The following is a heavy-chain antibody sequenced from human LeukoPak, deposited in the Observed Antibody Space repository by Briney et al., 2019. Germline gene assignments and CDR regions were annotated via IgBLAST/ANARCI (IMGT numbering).Heavy chain of an antibody. CDR2: IKQDGSEK. Sequence: QPGGSLRLSCAASGFTFSSYWMTWVRQAPGKGLDWVANIKQDGSEKYYVDSVKGRFTISRDNAKNSLYLQMNSLTAEDTAVYYCARRGYGGGGYYFDYWGQGTLVTVSS. V-gene: IGHV3-7*01. CDR3: ARRGYGGGGYYFDY. CDR1: GFTFSSYW. J-gene: IGHJ4*02. D-gene: IGHD2-15*01.